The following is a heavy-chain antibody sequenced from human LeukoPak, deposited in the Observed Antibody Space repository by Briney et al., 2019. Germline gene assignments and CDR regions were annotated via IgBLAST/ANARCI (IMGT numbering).Heavy chain of an antibody. J-gene: IGHJ4*02. Sequence: GRSRSSSLPAPESTLVINAINGSRQPPGKALNWSSGISGRGDNTYYADSVKGRFTISRDNSKNTLRLQMNSLRDEDTAVYYCAKRVQGNTGPFHCWGQGTLASVSS. CDR2: ISGRGDNT. D-gene: IGHD4-23*01. V-gene: IGHV3-23*01. CDR1: ESTLVINA. CDR3: AKRVQGNTGPFHC.